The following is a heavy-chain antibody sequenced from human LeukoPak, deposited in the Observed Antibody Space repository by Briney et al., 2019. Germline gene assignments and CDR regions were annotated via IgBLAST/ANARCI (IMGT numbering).Heavy chain of an antibody. CDR1: DDSVSSGKYY. V-gene: IGHV4-30-4*01. Sequence: SQTLSLTCTVSDDSVSSGKYYWSWIRQPPGKGLEFIGYIYYSGSMYYNPSLKNRVNISVDTSKNQFSLKLHSVTAADTAVYYCARDLSPNFYDFWSGSDMDVWGKGTTVTVSS. CDR2: IYYSGSM. CDR3: ARDLSPNFYDFWSGSDMDV. J-gene: IGHJ6*03. D-gene: IGHD3-3*01.